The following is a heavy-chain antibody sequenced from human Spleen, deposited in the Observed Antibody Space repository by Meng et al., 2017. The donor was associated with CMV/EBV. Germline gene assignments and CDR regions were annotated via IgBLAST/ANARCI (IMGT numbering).Heavy chain of an antibody. J-gene: IGHJ4*02. V-gene: IGHV4-59*01. CDR2: IYYSGST. CDR3: ASGYSGYDFSDY. CDR1: GGSISSYY. D-gene: IGHD5-12*01. Sequence: TCTVSGGSISSYYWSWIRQPPGKGLEWIGYIYYSGSTNYNPSLKSRVTISVDTSKNQFSLKLSSVTAADTAVYYCASGYSGYDFSDYWGQGTLVTVSS.